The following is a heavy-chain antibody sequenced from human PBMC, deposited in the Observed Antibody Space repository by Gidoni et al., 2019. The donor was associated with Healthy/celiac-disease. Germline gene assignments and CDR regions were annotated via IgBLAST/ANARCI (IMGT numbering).Heavy chain of an antibody. D-gene: IGHD2-15*01. CDR3: ARDYDVVVVIRSGESWFDP. V-gene: IGHV1-2*02. CDR1: GYTFTGYY. J-gene: IGHJ5*02. CDR2: INPNSGGT. Sequence: QVQLVQSGAEVKKPGASVKVSCKASGYTFTGYYMHWVRQAPGQGLEWMGWINPNSGGTNYAQKFQGRVTMTRDTSISTAYMELSRLRSDDTAVYYCARDYDVVVVIRSGESWFDPWGQGTLVTVSS.